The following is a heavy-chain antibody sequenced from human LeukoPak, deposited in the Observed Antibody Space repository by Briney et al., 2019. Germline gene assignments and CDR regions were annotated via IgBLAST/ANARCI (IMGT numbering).Heavy chain of an antibody. V-gene: IGHV1-46*01. Sequence: ASVKVSCKASGNTSTSYYMHWVRQAPGQGLEWMGIINPSGGSTSYAQKFQGRVTMTRDTSTSTVYMELSSLRSEDTAVYYCARAYCSSNTSCARGWYFDLWGRGTLVTVSS. D-gene: IGHD2-2*01. J-gene: IGHJ2*01. CDR2: INPSGGST. CDR3: ARAYCSSNTSCARGWYFDL. CDR1: GNTSTSYY.